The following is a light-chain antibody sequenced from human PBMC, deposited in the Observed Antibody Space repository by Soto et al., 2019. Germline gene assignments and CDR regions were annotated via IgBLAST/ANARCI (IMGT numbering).Light chain of an antibody. CDR1: QSVSSY. CDR2: DAS. J-gene: IGKJ3*01. CDR3: QQRSNWPALRFT. V-gene: IGKV3-11*01. Sequence: EIVLTQSPATLSLSPGERATLSCRASQSVSSYLAWYQQKPGQAPRLLIYDASNRATGIPARFSGSGSGTDFTLTISSLEPEDFAVYYCQQRSNWPALRFTFGPGTKVDIK.